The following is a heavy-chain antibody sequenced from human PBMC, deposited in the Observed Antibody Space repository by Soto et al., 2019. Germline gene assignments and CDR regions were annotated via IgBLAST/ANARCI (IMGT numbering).Heavy chain of an antibody. CDR1: GFTFNSYW. Sequence: GGSLRLSCAASGFTFNSYWMHWVRQAPGKGLVWVSRIDRDGTDTNYADSVKGRFTISRDNAKNTLFLQMNSLTAEDTAVYCCARATTTVTTRPTLGYWGRGTLVTVSS. D-gene: IGHD4-17*01. CDR2: IDRDGTDT. CDR3: ARATTTVTTRPTLGY. V-gene: IGHV3-74*01. J-gene: IGHJ4*02.